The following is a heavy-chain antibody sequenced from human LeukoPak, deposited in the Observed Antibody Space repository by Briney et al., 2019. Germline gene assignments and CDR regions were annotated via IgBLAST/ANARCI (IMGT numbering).Heavy chain of an antibody. D-gene: IGHD6-19*01. CDR3: ARGYSSGWPLDY. J-gene: IGHJ4*02. Sequence: GGSLRLSCAASGFTFSSYAMHWVRQAPGKGLEYVSAISGNGGSTYYANSVKGRFTISRDNSKNTLYLQMGSLRAEDMAVYYCARGYSSGWPLDYWGQGTLVTVSS. CDR2: ISGNGGST. V-gene: IGHV3-64*01. CDR1: GFTFSSYA.